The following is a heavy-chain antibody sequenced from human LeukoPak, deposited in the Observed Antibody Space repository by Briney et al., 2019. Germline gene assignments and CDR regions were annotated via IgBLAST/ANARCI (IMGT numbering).Heavy chain of an antibody. CDR3: ARADTAMVDAFDI. Sequence: SETLSLTCTVSGGSISSYYWSWIRQPPGKGLEWIGYIYYSGSTNYNPSLKSRVTISVDTSKNQFSLKLSSVTAADTAVYYCARADTAMVDAFDIWGQGTMVTVS. CDR1: GGSISSYY. J-gene: IGHJ3*02. V-gene: IGHV4-59*01. D-gene: IGHD5-18*01. CDR2: IYYSGST.